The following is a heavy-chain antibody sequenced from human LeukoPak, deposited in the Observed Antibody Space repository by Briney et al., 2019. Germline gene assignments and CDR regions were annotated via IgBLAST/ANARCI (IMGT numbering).Heavy chain of an antibody. CDR1: GYTFTGYY. D-gene: IGHD5-18*01. Sequence: GASVKVSCKASGYTFTGYYMHWVRQAPGQGLEWMGWINPNSGGTSYAQKFQGRVTMTRDTSISTAYMELSRLRSDDTAVYYCARRHSYAYAFDYWGRGTLVTVSS. J-gene: IGHJ4*02. CDR3: ARRHSYAYAFDY. CDR2: INPNSGGT. V-gene: IGHV1-2*02.